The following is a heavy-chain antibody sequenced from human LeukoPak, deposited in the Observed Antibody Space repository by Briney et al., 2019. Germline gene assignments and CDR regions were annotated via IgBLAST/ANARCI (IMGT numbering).Heavy chain of an antibody. D-gene: IGHD6-6*01. V-gene: IGHV1-46*01. CDR3: ARDSDTSSSFGY. CDR1: GYTFTAFY. Sequence: GASVKVSCKPSGYTFTAFYIYWVRQAPGQGLEWMGIINPSGGSTSYAQKFQGRVTMTRDTSTTTVYMELSSLRSEDTALYYCARDSDTSSSFGYWGQGTLVTVSS. J-gene: IGHJ4*02. CDR2: INPSGGST.